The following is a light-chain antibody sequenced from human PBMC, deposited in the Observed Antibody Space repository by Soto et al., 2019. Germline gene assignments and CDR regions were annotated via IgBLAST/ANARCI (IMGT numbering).Light chain of an antibody. J-gene: IGLJ3*02. V-gene: IGLV1-36*01. CDR2: FDD. CDR3: AAWDDSLTGPV. Sequence: QPVLTQPPSVSAAPRQRVTISCSGSSSNIGNNAVNWYQQLPGKAPKLLIHFDDRVASGVSDRFSGSKSGTSASLAISGLQSEDEADYYCAAWDDSLTGPVFGGGTKVTVL. CDR1: SSNIGNNA.